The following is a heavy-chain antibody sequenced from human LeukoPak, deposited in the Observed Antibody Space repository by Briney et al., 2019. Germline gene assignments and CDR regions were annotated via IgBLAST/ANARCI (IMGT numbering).Heavy chain of an antibody. D-gene: IGHD2-2*01. Sequence: PSETLSPTCAVYGGSFSGYYWSWIRQPPGKGLEWIGEINHSGSTNYNPSLKSRVTISVDTSKNQFSLKLSSVTAADTAVYYCARGTGYARYFDLWGRGTLVTVSS. CDR2: INHSGST. CDR1: GGSFSGYY. J-gene: IGHJ2*01. V-gene: IGHV4-34*01. CDR3: ARGTGYARYFDL.